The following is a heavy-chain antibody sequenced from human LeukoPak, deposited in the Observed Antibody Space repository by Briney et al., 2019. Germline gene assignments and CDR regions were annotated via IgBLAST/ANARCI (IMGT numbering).Heavy chain of an antibody. CDR3: AKTYVWYYFDY. CDR2: ISGSGGST. CDR1: GFTFDDYA. D-gene: IGHD3-16*01. V-gene: IGHV3-23*01. Sequence: PGGSLRLSCAASGFTFDDYAMHWVRQAPGKGLEWVSTISGSGGSTYYADSVKGRFTISRDNSKNTLYLQMNSLGAEDTAVYYCAKTYVWYYFDYWGRGILVTVSS. J-gene: IGHJ4*02.